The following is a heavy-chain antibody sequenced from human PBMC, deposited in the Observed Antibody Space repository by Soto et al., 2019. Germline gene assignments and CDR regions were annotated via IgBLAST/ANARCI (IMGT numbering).Heavy chain of an antibody. D-gene: IGHD6-13*01. CDR1: GASMNSYH. V-gene: IGHV4-4*07. J-gene: IGHJ5*02. CDR2: IHSSGST. CDR3: ARDQGVAAAGITWFDP. Sequence: QVQLQASGPGLVKPSETLSLTCTVSGASMNSYHWSWIRQPAGKGLEWIGHIHSSGSTNYNPSLKSRVTMSVDTSKNQFSLRLMSLTVADTAVYYCARDQGVAAAGITWFDPWGQGSLVTVSS.